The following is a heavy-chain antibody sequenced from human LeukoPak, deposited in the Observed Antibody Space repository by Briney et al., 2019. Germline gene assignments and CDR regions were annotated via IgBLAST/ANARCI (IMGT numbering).Heavy chain of an antibody. Sequence: GGSLRLSCAASGLTFRSYDMHWVRQATGKGLEWVSGIGNAGEIYYPGSVKGRFTISRENAKNSWYLQMNSLRAGDTAVYYCARAAYSSTWYSRYFDLWGRGTLVTVSS. V-gene: IGHV3-13*01. D-gene: IGHD6-13*01. CDR2: IGNAGEI. J-gene: IGHJ2*01. CDR1: GLTFRSYD. CDR3: ARAAYSSTWYSRYFDL.